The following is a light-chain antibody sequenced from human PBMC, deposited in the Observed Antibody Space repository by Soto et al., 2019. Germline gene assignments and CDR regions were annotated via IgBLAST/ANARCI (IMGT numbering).Light chain of an antibody. CDR2: KAS. J-gene: IGKJ2*01. V-gene: IGKV1-5*03. CDR1: QSISSW. CDR3: QHYNSYSYT. Sequence: DIQMTQSPSTLSASLGDRVTITCRASQSISSWLAWYQQKPGKAPKLLIYKASSLESGVPSRFSGSGSGTEFTLTISSLQPDDFATYYCQHYNSYSYTFGQGTKLEIK.